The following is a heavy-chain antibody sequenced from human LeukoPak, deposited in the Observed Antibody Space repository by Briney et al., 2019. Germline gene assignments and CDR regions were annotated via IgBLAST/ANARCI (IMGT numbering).Heavy chain of an antibody. CDR2: INPNSGGT. J-gene: IGHJ4*02. CDR1: GYTFTSYY. V-gene: IGHV1-2*04. Sequence: ASVKVSCKASGYTFTSYYMHWVRQAPGQGLEWMGWINPNSGGTNYAQKFQGWVTMTRDTSISTAYMELSRLRSDDTAVYYCARDNSSSWYLLDYWGQGTLVTVSS. D-gene: IGHD6-13*01. CDR3: ARDNSSSWYLLDY.